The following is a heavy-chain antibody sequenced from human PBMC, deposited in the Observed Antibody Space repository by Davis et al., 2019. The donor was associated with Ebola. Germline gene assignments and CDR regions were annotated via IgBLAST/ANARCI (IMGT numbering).Heavy chain of an antibody. Sequence: MPSETLSLTCAIYGGSFSGYYWSWIRQPPGKGLEWIGEINHSGSTNYNPSLKSRVTISVDTSKNQFSLKLSSVTAADTAVYYCAREGALCSGGSCYLGYYFDYWGQGTLVTVSS. J-gene: IGHJ4*02. D-gene: IGHD2-15*01. CDR2: INHSGST. CDR1: GGSFSGYY. V-gene: IGHV4-34*01. CDR3: AREGALCSGGSCYLGYYFDY.